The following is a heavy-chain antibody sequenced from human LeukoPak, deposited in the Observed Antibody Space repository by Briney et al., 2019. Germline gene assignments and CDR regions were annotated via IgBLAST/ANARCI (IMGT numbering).Heavy chain of an antibody. V-gene: IGHV4-34*01. CDR2: INHSGST. CDR1: GGSFSGYY. Sequence: SETLSLTCAVYGGSFSGYYWSWIRQPPGKGLEWIGEINHSGSTNYNPSLKSRVTISVDTSKNQFSLKLSSVTAADTAVYYCARTPDLYCSSTGCYRPAYYYYGMDVWGQGTTVTVSS. D-gene: IGHD2-2*02. J-gene: IGHJ6*02. CDR3: ARTPDLYCSSTGCYRPAYYYYGMDV.